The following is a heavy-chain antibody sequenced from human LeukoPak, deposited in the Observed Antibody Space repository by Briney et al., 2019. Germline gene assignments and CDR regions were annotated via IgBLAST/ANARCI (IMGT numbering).Heavy chain of an antibody. CDR1: GFTVSSNY. D-gene: IGHD6-13*01. J-gene: IGHJ4*02. V-gene: IGHV3-53*01. CDR3: ARDPSSSWYGRGYFDY. Sequence: GGSLRLSCAASGFTVSSNYMSWVRQAPGKGLEWVSVIYSGGSTYYADSVKGRFTISRDNSKNTLYLQMNSLRAEDTAVYYCARDPSSSWYGRGYFDYWGQGTLVTVSS. CDR2: IYSGGST.